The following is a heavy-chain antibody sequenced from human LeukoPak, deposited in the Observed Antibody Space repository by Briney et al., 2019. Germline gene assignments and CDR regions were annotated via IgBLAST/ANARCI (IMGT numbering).Heavy chain of an antibody. J-gene: IGHJ3*02. CDR3: ARGYSNYGYAFDI. Sequence: GSLRLSCAASGFTFSSYSMNWVRQAPGKGLEWVSSVSSSGSYIYYGDSVKGRFTISRDNAKNSLYLQMSSLRAEDTAVYYCARGYSNYGYAFDIWGQGTMVTVSS. CDR1: GFTFSSYS. D-gene: IGHD4-11*01. CDR2: VSSSGSYI. V-gene: IGHV3-21*01.